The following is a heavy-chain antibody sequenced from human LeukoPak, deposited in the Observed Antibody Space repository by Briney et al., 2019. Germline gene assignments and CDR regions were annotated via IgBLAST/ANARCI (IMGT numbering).Heavy chain of an antibody. CDR2: ISYDGSNK. J-gene: IGHJ4*02. Sequence: SGRSLRLSCAASGFTFSNYGMHWVRQAPGKGLEWVAVISYDGSNKYYADSVKGRFTISRDNSKNTLYLQMNSLRAEDTAVYYCAKEGGIAARGDFDYWGQGTLVTVSS. D-gene: IGHD6-6*01. CDR3: AKEGGIAARGDFDY. V-gene: IGHV3-30*18. CDR1: GFTFSNYG.